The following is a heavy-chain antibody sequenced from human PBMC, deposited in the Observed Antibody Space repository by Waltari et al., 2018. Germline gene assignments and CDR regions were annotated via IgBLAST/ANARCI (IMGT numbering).Heavy chain of an antibody. V-gene: IGHV3-48*04. Sequence: EVQLVESGGGLVQPGGSLRLSCAASGFTFSSYSMNWVRQAPGKGLAWVSYSSSSSSTIYYADSVKGRFTISRDNAKNSLYLQMNSLRAEDTAVYYCARGPDYGDYEVIAFDIWGQGTMVTVSS. CDR2: SSSSSSTI. J-gene: IGHJ3*02. CDR1: GFTFSSYS. D-gene: IGHD4-17*01. CDR3: ARGPDYGDYEVIAFDI.